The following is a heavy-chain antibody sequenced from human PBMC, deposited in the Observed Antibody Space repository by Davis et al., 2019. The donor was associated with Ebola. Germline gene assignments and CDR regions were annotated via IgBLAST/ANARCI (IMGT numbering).Heavy chain of an antibody. J-gene: IGHJ4*02. Sequence: AASVKVSCKASGYTFTSYGISWVRQAPGQGLEWMGWISAYKGNTNYAQKLQGRVTMTTDTSTSTAYMELRSLRSDDTAVYYCARERHYHGSGSYYPNWGQGTLVTVSS. CDR1: GYTFTSYG. CDR2: ISAYKGNT. D-gene: IGHD3-10*01. V-gene: IGHV1-18*01. CDR3: ARERHYHGSGSYYPN.